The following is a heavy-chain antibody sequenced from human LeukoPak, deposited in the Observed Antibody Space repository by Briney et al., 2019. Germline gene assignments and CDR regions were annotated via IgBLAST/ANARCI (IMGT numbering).Heavy chain of an antibody. D-gene: IGHD2-21*02. Sequence: ASVKVSCKASGYTFTTYSMNWVRQAPGQGREWMGWINSNSGGTKYAQKFQGRVTMTRDTSISTVYMEVSRLRSDDTAIYYCARGPHGAAVAKLVGTYNWFDPWGQGTLVTVSS. J-gene: IGHJ5*02. CDR2: INSNSGGT. V-gene: IGHV1-2*02. CDR3: ARGPHGAAVAKLVGTYNWFDP. CDR1: GYTFTTYS.